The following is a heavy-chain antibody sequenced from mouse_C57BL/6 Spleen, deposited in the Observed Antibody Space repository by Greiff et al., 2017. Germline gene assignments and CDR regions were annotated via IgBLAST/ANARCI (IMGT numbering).Heavy chain of an antibody. CDR1: GYTFTSYT. CDR2: INPSSGYT. D-gene: IGHD1-1*01. CDR3: ARGIPYYYGSSWDYFDY. Sequence: QVQLQQSGAELARPGASVKMSCKASGYTFTSYTMHWVKQRPGQGLEWIGYINPSSGYTKYNQKFKDKATLTAYKSSSTAYMQLSSLTSEDSAVYYCARGIPYYYGSSWDYFDYWGQGTTLTVSS. V-gene: IGHV1-4*01. J-gene: IGHJ2*01.